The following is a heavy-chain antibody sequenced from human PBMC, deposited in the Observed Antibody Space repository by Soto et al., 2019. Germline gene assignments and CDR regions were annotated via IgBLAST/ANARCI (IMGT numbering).Heavy chain of an antibody. J-gene: IGHJ4*02. CDR3: ASLPPPGIAAALLIIL. CDR2: ISSSGSTI. V-gene: IGHV3-11*01. CDR1: GFTFSDYY. D-gene: IGHD6-13*01. Sequence: GGSLRLSCAASGFTFSDYYMSWIRQAPGKGLEWVSYISSSGSTIYYADSVKGRFTISGDNAKNSLYLQMNSLRAEDTAVYYCASLPPPGIAAALLIILWGQGTLVTVSS.